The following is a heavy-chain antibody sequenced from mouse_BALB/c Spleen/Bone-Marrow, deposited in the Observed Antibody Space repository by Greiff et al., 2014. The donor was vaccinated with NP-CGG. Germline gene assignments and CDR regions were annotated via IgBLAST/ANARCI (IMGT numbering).Heavy chain of an antibody. CDR3: ARFGNYEGFGY. CDR2: IHPSDSET. Sequence: VQLQQSGAGLVRPGASVKLSCKASGYSFTNYWMNWVKQRPGQGLEWIGMIHPSDSETRLNQKFKDKATLTVDKSPSTAYMQVSSPTSEDSAVYYCARFGNYEGFGYWGQGTLVTVSA. V-gene: IGHV1-74*01. CDR1: GYSFTNYW. D-gene: IGHD2-1*01. J-gene: IGHJ3*01.